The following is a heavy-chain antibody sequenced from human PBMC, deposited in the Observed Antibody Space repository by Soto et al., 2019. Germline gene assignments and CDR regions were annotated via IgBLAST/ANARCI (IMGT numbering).Heavy chain of an antibody. D-gene: IGHD3-22*01. Sequence: SVKVSCKASGGTFSSYAISWVRQAPGQGLEWMGGIIPIFGTANYAQKFQGRVTITADESTSTAYMELSSLRSEDTAVYYCAGYFTYYYDSSGLWYFDYWGQGTLVTVSS. J-gene: IGHJ4*02. V-gene: IGHV1-69*13. CDR3: AGYFTYYYDSSGLWYFDY. CDR2: IIPIFGTA. CDR1: GGTFSSYA.